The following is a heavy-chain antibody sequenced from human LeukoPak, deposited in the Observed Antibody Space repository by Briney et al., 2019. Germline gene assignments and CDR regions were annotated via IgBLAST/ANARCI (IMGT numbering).Heavy chain of an antibody. J-gene: IGHJ4*02. CDR2: ISYDGSNK. D-gene: IGHD6-19*01. Sequence: PGGSLRLSCAASGFTFSSYGMHWVRQAPGKGLEWVAVISYDGSNKYYADSVKGRFTISRDTSKNTLYLQMNSLRAEDTAVYYCASGYSSGWQFDYWGQGTLVTVSS. V-gene: IGHV3-30*03. CDR3: ASGYSSGWQFDY. CDR1: GFTFSSYG.